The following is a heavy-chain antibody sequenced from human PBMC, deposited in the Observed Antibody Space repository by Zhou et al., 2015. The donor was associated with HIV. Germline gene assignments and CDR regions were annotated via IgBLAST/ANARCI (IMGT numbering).Heavy chain of an antibody. D-gene: IGHD2-21*02. CDR2: IIPIFGRA. CDR3: ARGVTATDDYWYFDL. V-gene: IGHV1-69*06. CDR1: GGTFSSYA. Sequence: QVQLVQSGAEVKKSGSSVKVSCKASGGTFSSYAISWVRQAPGQGLEWMGGIIPIFGRANYAQKFQGRVTISADKSTSTAYMDLSSLRSQDTAVYYCARGVTATDDYWYFDLWGRGTLVTV. J-gene: IGHJ2*01.